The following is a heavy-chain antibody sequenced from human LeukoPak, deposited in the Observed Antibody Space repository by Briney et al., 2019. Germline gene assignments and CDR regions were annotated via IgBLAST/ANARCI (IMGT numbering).Heavy chain of an antibody. CDR2: ISWNSGSI. J-gene: IGHJ4*02. D-gene: IGHD4-17*01. Sequence: PGGSLRLSCAASGFTFDDYAMHWVRQAPGKGLEWVSGISWNSGSIDYADSVKGRFTISRDNAKNSLYLQMNSLRAEDTALYYCAKGYGDYFDYWGQGTLVTVSS. V-gene: IGHV3-9*01. CDR3: AKGYGDYFDY. CDR1: GFTFDDYA.